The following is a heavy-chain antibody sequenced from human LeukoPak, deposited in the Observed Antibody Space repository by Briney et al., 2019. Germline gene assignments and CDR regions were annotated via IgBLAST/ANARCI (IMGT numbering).Heavy chain of an antibody. Sequence: GESLKISCKGSGYSFTNYWISWVRQMPGKGLEWMGRIDPSDSYTNYSPSFQGHVTISADKSISTAYLQWSSLKASDTAIYYCARRPVDTSMVGLDYWGQGTLVTVSS. CDR1: GYSFTNYW. D-gene: IGHD5-18*01. CDR3: ARRPVDTSMVGLDY. V-gene: IGHV5-10-1*01. CDR2: IDPSDSYT. J-gene: IGHJ4*02.